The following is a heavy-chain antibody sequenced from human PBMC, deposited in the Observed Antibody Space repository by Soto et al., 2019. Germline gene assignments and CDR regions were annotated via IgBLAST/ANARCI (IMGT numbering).Heavy chain of an antibody. J-gene: IGHJ6*02. Sequence: GGSLRLACAASGFTFSSYSMSWVRHAPGTGLEWVSAIRGRGGSTYYADSVKGRFTISRDNSKNTLYLQMNSLRAEDTAVYYCAKDQRVFVGRGGMDVWGQGTTVTVSS. V-gene: IGHV3-23*01. CDR3: AKDQRVFVGRGGMDV. D-gene: IGHD2-15*01. CDR2: IRGRGGST. CDR1: GFTFSSYS.